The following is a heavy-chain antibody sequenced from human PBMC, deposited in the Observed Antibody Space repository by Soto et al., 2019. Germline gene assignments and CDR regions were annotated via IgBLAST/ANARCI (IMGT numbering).Heavy chain of an antibody. CDR3: ARARLRYFDWLSDTFDI. Sequence: QVQLQQWGAGLLKPSETLSLTCAVYGGSFSGYYWSWIRQPPGKGLEWIGEINHSGSTNYNPSLKSRVTISVDTSKNQFSLKLSSVTAAATSVYYCARARLRYFDWLSDTFDIWGQGTMVTVSS. D-gene: IGHD3-9*01. CDR2: INHSGST. J-gene: IGHJ3*02. CDR1: GGSFSGYY. V-gene: IGHV4-34*01.